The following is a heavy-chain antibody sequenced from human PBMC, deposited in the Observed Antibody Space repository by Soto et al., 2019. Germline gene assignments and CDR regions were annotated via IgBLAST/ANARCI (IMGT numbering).Heavy chain of an antibody. J-gene: IGHJ4*02. CDR3: ARDHHTYYYDSSGADFDY. D-gene: IGHD3-22*01. Sequence: ASVKVSCKASGYTFTSYYMHWVRQAPGQGLEWMGIINPSGGSTSYAQKFQGRVTMTRDTSTSTVYMELSSLRSEDTAVYYCARDHHTYYYDSSGADFDYWGQGTLVTVSS. CDR2: INPSGGST. V-gene: IGHV1-46*01. CDR1: GYTFTSYY.